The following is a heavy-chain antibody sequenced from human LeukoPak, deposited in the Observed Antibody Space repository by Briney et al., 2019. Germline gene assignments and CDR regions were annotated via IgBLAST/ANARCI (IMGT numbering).Heavy chain of an antibody. D-gene: IGHD3-9*01. CDR3: ARVHDILTGYCVDP. CDR2: MNPNSGNT. V-gene: IGHV1-8*01. Sequence: GASVKVSCKASGYTFTSFDINWVRQATGQGLEWMGWMNPNSGNTGYAQKFQGRVTMTRNTSISTAYMELSSLRSEDTAVYYCARVHDILTGYCVDPWGQGTLVTVSS. CDR1: GYTFTSFD. J-gene: IGHJ5*02.